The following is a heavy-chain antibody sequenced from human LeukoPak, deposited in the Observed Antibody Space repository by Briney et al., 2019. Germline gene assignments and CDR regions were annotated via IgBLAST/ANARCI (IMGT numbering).Heavy chain of an antibody. D-gene: IGHD5-24*01. CDR3: AKDLGRDGYEIFDY. V-gene: IGHV3-23*01. CDR2: ISSSGGST. Sequence: GGSLRLSCAASGFAFSSYAMSWVRQAPGKGLEWVSTISSSGGSTYYADSVKGRFTVSRDNSKNTVFLQMNSLRAEDTAVYYCAKDLGRDGYEIFDYWGQGTLVTVSA. CDR1: GFAFSSYA. J-gene: IGHJ4*02.